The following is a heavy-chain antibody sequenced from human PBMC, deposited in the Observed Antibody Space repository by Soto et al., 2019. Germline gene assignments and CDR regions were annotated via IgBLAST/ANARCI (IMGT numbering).Heavy chain of an antibody. CDR3: ARGGPMATVEPDVFDI. J-gene: IGHJ3*02. V-gene: IGHV3-11*06. D-gene: IGHD4-17*01. CDR2: ISSSSSYT. Sequence: GGSLRLSCAASGFTFSDYYMSWIRQAPGKGLEWVSYISSSSSYTNYADSVKGRFTISRDNAKNSLYLQMNSLRAEDTAVYYCARGGPMATVEPDVFDIWGQGTMGTVSS. CDR1: GFTFSDYY.